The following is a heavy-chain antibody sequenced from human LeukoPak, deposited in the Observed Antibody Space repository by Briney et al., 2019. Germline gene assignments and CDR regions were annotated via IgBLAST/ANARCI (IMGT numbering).Heavy chain of an antibody. V-gene: IGHV1-24*01. CDR1: GYTLTELS. CDR2: FDPEDGET. J-gene: IGHJ4*02. D-gene: IGHD5-12*01. CDR3: AKGLFSGYDKYLDS. Sequence: ASVKVSCKVSGYTLTELSMHWVRQAPGKGLEWMGGFDPEDGETIYAQKFQGRVTMTEDTSTDTAYMELSSLRSEDTAVYYCAKGLFSGYDKYLDSWGQGTLVTVSS.